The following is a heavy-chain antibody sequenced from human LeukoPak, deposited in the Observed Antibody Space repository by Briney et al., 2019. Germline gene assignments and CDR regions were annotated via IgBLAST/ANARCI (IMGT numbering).Heavy chain of an antibody. V-gene: IGHV3-9*01. CDR1: GFTFDDYA. Sequence: GRSLRLSCAASGFTFDDYAMHWVRQAPGKGLEWVSGISWNSGSIGYADSVKGRFTISRDNAKNSLYLQMNSLRAEDTALYYCAKDSTYYYGSGSYWWGPFDYWGQGTLVTVSS. CDR2: ISWNSGSI. D-gene: IGHD3-10*01. J-gene: IGHJ4*02. CDR3: AKDSTYYYGSGSYWWGPFDY.